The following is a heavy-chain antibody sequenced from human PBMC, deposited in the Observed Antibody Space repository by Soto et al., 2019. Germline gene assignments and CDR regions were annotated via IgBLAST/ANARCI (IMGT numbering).Heavy chain of an antibody. CDR2: ISESGGST. Sequence: GGSLRLSCAASGFTFSSYAMSWVRQGPGKGLEWVSAISESGGSTYYADSVKGRFTISRDNSKNTLYLQMNSLRAEDTAVYYCARVVGTYYYDSSGYYLPHDAFDIWGQGTMVTVSS. V-gene: IGHV3-23*01. CDR3: ARVVGTYYYDSSGYYLPHDAFDI. CDR1: GFTFSSYA. D-gene: IGHD3-22*01. J-gene: IGHJ3*02.